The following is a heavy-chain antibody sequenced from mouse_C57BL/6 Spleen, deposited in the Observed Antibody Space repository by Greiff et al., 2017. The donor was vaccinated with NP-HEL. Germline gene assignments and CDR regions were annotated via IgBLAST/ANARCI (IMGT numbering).Heavy chain of an antibody. CDR3: AIHEDNYSNWYFDV. J-gene: IGHJ1*03. D-gene: IGHD2-5*01. Sequence: VQVVESGAELVKPGASVKLSCKASGYTFTEYTIHWVKQRSGQGLEWIGWFYPGSGSIKYNEKFKDKATLTADKSSSTVYMELSRLTSEDSAVYFCAIHEDNYSNWYFDVWGTGTTVTVSS. CDR2: FYPGSGSI. V-gene: IGHV1-62-2*01. CDR1: GYTFTEYT.